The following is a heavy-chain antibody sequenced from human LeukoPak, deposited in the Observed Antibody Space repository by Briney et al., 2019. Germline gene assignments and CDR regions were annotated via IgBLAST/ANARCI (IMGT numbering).Heavy chain of an antibody. CDR1: GFTFSSFW. D-gene: IGHD1-26*01. J-gene: IGHJ4*02. CDR3: VRGVGTTSNDY. Sequence: GGSLRLSCAASGFTFSSFWMHWVRQVPGKGLVWLSRINSDGSITTYVDSVKGRFTIFRDNAKNTLYLQMNSLRAEDTAMYYCVRGVGTTSNDYWGQGTLVTVSS. CDR2: INSDGSIT. V-gene: IGHV3-74*01.